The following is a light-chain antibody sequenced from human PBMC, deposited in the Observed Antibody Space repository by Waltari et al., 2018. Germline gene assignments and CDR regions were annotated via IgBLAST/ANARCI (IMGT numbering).Light chain of an antibody. V-gene: IGLV3-1*01. CDR2: EDN. Sequence: SYALTQPPSVSVSPGQTASLTCSGDNLGDKYTSWYVQKPGQPPMLVMFEDNKGPSGTPTRISGSSSGNPHSLTISETQSIDEADYYCQVWDSSSVVFGGGTKLTVL. J-gene: IGLJ2*01. CDR1: NLGDKY. CDR3: QVWDSSSVV.